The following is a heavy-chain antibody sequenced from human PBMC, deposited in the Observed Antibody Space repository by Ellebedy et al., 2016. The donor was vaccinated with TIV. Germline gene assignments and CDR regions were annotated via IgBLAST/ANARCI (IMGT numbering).Heavy chain of an antibody. Sequence: GESLKISCTASGFIFNNYWMSWVRQAPGKGLEWVANIKQDGREKYYVDSVKGRFTISRDNADNSLYLQMNSLRAEDTAVYYCARGGYNYGNNYYYYYGMDVWGQGTTVTVSS. J-gene: IGHJ6*02. CDR3: ARGGYNYGNNYYYYYGMDV. CDR1: GFIFNNYW. CDR2: IKQDGREK. V-gene: IGHV3-7*03. D-gene: IGHD5-18*01.